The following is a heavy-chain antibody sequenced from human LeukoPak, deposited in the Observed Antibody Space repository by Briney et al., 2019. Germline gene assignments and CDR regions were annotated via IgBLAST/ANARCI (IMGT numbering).Heavy chain of an antibody. J-gene: IGHJ4*02. CDR1: GFTYSSYW. CDR3: ARDKVVGATYFDY. CDR2: IKQDGSEK. V-gene: IGHV3-7*04. Sequence: GGSLRLSCAASGFTYSSYWMSWVPQSPGKGLEWVANIKQDGSEKYYVDSVKGRFTISRDNAKDSLFLQMNSLRVEDTAVYYCARDKVVGATYFDYWGQGILVTVSS. D-gene: IGHD1-26*01.